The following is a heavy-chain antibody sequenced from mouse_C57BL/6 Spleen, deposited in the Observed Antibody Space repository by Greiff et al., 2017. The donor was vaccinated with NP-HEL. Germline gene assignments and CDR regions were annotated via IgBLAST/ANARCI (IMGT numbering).Heavy chain of an antibody. V-gene: IGHV1-82*01. Sequence: QVQLKQSGPELVKPGASVKISCKASGYAFSSSWMNWVKQRPGKGLEWIGRIYPGDGDTNYNGKFKGKATLTADKSSSTAYMQLSSLTSEDSAVYFCARLYYYGSSYAMDYWGQGTSVTVSS. J-gene: IGHJ4*01. CDR3: ARLYYYGSSYAMDY. D-gene: IGHD1-1*01. CDR1: GYAFSSSW. CDR2: IYPGDGDT.